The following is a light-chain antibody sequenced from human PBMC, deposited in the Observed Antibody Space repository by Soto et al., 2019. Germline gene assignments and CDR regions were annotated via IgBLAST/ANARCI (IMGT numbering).Light chain of an antibody. CDR1: SSDFGGYNY. J-gene: IGLJ1*01. CDR3: AAWDASLSACV. Sequence: QSALTQPRSVSGSPGQSVTISCTGTSSDFGGYNYVSWYQHHPGKAPKLMIYDVSERPSGVPDRFSGSRSGTSASLAIVGLRSEDEAVYYCAAWDASLSACVFGNGTKVTVL. V-gene: IGLV2-11*01. CDR2: DVS.